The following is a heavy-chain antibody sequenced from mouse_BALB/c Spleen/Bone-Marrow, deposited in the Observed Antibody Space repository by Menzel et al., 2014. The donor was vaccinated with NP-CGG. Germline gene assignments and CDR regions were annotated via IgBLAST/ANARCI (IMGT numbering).Heavy chain of an antibody. J-gene: IGHJ3*01. D-gene: IGHD1-1*01. V-gene: IGHV2-9*02. CDR2: IWAGGST. Sequence: QVQLQQSGPGLVAPSQSLSITCTVSGFSLTSYGVHWVRQPPGEGLEWLGVIWAGGSTNYNSALMSRLSISKDNSKSQVFLKMNSLQTDDTAMYYCARYYGSSQAWFAYWGQGTLVTVSA. CDR1: GFSLTSYG. CDR3: ARYYGSSQAWFAY.